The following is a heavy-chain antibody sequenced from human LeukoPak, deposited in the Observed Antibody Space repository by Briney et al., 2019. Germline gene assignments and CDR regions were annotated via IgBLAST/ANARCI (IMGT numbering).Heavy chain of an antibody. CDR2: ISSNGGST. CDR3: ARDSVPRITIFGVVDY. Sequence: QPGGSLRLSCAASGFTFSSYAMHWVRQAPGKGLEYVSAISSNGGSTYYANSVKGRFTISRDNSKNTLYLQMGSLRAEDMAVYYCARDSVPRITIFGVVDYWGQGTLVTVSS. V-gene: IGHV3-64*01. J-gene: IGHJ4*02. CDR1: GFTFSSYA. D-gene: IGHD3-3*01.